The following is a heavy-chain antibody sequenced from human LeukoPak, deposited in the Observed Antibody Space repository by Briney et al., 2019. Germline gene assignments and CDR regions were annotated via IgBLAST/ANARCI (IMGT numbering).Heavy chain of an antibody. V-gene: IGHV3-23*01. CDR2: ISGGGGRT. D-gene: IGHD5-18*01. J-gene: IGHJ4*02. Sequence: GGSLRLSCAASGFTFSSYVMSWVRQAPGKGLEWVSAISGGGGRTYYADSVKGRFTISRDNSKNTLYLQMNSLRAEDTAVYYCARDLTDTAMDYFDYWGQGTLVTVSS. CDR1: GFTFSSYV. CDR3: ARDLTDTAMDYFDY.